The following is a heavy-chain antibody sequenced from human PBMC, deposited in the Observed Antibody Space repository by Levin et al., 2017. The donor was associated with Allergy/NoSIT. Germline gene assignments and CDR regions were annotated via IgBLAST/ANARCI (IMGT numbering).Heavy chain of an antibody. CDR1: GFTFGDCA. Sequence: SLKISCAASGFTFGDCAMHWVRQAPGKGLEWVSGINWNRDKIGYADSVRARFTISRDNAKNSLYLQMNSLGPEDTALYYCAKGLNWGSPNTFDYWGQGTLVTVSS. V-gene: IGHV3-9*01. J-gene: IGHJ4*02. CDR2: INWNRDKI. D-gene: IGHD7-27*01. CDR3: AKGLNWGSPNTFDY.